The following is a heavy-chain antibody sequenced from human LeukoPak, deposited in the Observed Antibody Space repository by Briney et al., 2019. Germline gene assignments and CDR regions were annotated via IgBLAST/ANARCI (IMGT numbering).Heavy chain of an antibody. Sequence: GGSLRHSRAASRLTFSSYGIQWVRQARGRGLEGVAFIQYEGSDKYNADSVKGRFTISRDNSKTTLYLQMKSLRAEDTAVFSCAKGSDGYKFYQYHYMDVWGQGSTVTISS. CDR3: AKGSDGYKFYQYHYMDV. V-gene: IGHV3-30*02. CDR2: IQYEGSDK. J-gene: IGHJ6*03. D-gene: IGHD5-24*01. CDR1: RLTFSSYG.